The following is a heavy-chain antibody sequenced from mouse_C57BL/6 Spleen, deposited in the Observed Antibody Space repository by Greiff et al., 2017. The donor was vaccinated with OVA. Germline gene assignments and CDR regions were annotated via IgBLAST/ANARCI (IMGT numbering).Heavy chain of an antibody. Sequence: EVHLVESGGGLVKPGGSLKLSCAASGFTFSSYAMSWVRQTPEKRLEWVATISDGGSYTYYPDNVKGRFTISRDNAKNNLYLQMSHLKSEDTAMYYCASGTPYYSNPWYFDYWGQGTTLTVSS. V-gene: IGHV5-4*01. CDR3: ASGTPYYSNPWYFDY. J-gene: IGHJ2*01. CDR1: GFTFSSYA. D-gene: IGHD2-5*01. CDR2: ISDGGSYT.